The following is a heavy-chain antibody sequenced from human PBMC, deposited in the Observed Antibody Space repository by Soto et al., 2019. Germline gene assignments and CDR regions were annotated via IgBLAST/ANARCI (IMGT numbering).Heavy chain of an antibody. CDR1: GFTFSDYY. Sequence: GGSLRLSCAASGFTFSDYYMSWIRQAPGKGLEWVSYISSSSSYTNYADSVKGRFTISRDNAKNSLYLQVNSLRAEDTAVYYCARQFSGSYPVDYWGQGTLVTVSS. CDR2: ISSSSSYT. D-gene: IGHD1-26*01. J-gene: IGHJ4*02. CDR3: ARQFSGSYPVDY. V-gene: IGHV3-11*06.